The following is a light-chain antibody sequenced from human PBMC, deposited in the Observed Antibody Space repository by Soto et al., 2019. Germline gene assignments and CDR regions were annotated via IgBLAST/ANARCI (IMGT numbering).Light chain of an antibody. CDR1: QTIVTL. CDR3: REYGTYPWT. J-gene: IGKJ1*01. CDR2: KAS. V-gene: IGKV1-5*03. Sequence: DIQMTQSPSTLSAAVGDRVTITCRASQTIVTLLAWYQQRPGKAPNLLIYKASSLDSGVPSRFSGSGSGTKFPLTISSLQPDDFATYFCREYGTYPWTFGQGTKVEVK.